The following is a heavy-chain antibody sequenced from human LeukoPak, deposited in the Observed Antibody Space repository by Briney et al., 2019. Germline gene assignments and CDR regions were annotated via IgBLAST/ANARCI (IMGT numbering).Heavy chain of an antibody. CDR1: GFTFSSHA. CDR3: AKGQSASSTFDC. Sequence: GVSLRLSCAASGFTFSSHAMSWVRQGPGKGLEWVSLIRGSSDVIEYADSVRGRFTISRDNSKNTVSLQLNNLRAEDTALYYCAKGQSASSTFDCWGQGTLVTVSS. V-gene: IGHV3-23*01. J-gene: IGHJ4*02. CDR2: IRGSSDVI.